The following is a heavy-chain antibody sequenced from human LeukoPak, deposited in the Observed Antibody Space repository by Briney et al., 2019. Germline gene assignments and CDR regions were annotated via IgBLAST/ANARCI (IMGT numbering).Heavy chain of an antibody. J-gene: IGHJ4*02. Sequence: ASVEVSCKASGYTFTSYGISWVRQAPGQGLEWMGWISAYNGNTNYAQKLQGRVTMTTDTSASTAYMELRSLRSDDTAVYYCARAPSSYCGGDCPFDYWGQGTLVTVSS. CDR3: ARAPSSYCGGDCPFDY. CDR2: ISAYNGNT. V-gene: IGHV1-18*01. D-gene: IGHD2-21*02. CDR1: GYTFTSYG.